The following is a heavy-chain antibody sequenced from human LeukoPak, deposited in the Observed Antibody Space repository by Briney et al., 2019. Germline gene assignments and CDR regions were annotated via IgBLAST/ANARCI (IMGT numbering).Heavy chain of an antibody. CDR1: GYTFTSYG. CDR2: INPSGGST. J-gene: IGHJ3*02. Sequence: GASVKVSCKASGYTFTSYGISWVRQAPGQGLEWMGIINPSGGSTSYAQKFQGRVTMTRDMSTSTVYMELSSLRSEDTAVYYCARDYYDSSGYRLFYAFDIWGQGTMVTVSS. D-gene: IGHD3-22*01. V-gene: IGHV1-46*01. CDR3: ARDYYDSSGYRLFYAFDI.